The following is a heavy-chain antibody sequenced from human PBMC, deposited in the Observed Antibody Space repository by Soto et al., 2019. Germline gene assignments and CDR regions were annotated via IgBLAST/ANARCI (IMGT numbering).Heavy chain of an antibody. J-gene: IGHJ4*02. CDR1: GYTLTELS. V-gene: IGHV1-24*01. CDR2: FDPEDGET. Sequence: ASVKVSCKVSGYTLTELSMHWVRQAPGKGLEWMGGFDPEDGETIYAQKFQGRVTMTEDTSTDTAYMELSSLRSEDTAVYYCATGLTYYYDSTGYLPDYWGQGTLVTVAS. D-gene: IGHD3-22*01. CDR3: ATGLTYYYDSTGYLPDY.